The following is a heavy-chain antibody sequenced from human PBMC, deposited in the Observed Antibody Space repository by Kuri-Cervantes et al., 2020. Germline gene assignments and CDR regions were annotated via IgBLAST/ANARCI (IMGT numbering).Heavy chain of an antibody. D-gene: IGHD3-3*01. CDR1: GGSISSSNW. CDR2: IYHSGST. J-gene: IGHJ4*02. Sequence: SETLSLTCAVSGGSISSSNWWSWVRQPPGKGLEWIGEIYHSGSTNHNPSLKSRVTISVDTSKNQFSLKLSSVTAADTAVYYCARARSRDFFGAFLDYWGQGTLVTVSS. CDR3: ARARSRDFFGAFLDY. V-gene: IGHV4-4*02.